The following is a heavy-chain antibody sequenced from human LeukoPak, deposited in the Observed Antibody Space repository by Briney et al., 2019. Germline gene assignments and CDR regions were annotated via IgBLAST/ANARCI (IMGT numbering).Heavy chain of an antibody. CDR1: GGSISSYY. CDR3: ARGADDSSGYYYAA. J-gene: IGHJ5*02. Sequence: SETLSLTCTVSGGSISSYYWSWIRQPAGKGLEWIGRICTSGSTNYNPSLKSRVTMSVDTSKNQFSLKLSSVTAADTAVYYCARGADDSSGYYYAAWGQGTLVTVSS. CDR2: ICTSGST. V-gene: IGHV4-4*07. D-gene: IGHD3-22*01.